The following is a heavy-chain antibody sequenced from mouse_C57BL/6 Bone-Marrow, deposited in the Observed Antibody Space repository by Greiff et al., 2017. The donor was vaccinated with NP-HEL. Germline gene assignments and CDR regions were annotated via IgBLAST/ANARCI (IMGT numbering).Heavy chain of an antibody. D-gene: IGHD2-3*01. J-gene: IGHJ2*01. CDR2: ISDGGSYT. Sequence: EVQRVESGGGLVKPGGSLKLSCAASGFTFSSYAMSWVRQTPEKRLEWVATISDGGSYTYYPDNVKGRFTISRDNAKNNLYLQMSHLKSEDTAMYYCARWLLLDYWGQGTTLTVSS. CDR1: GFTFSSYA. CDR3: ARWLLLDY. V-gene: IGHV5-4*01.